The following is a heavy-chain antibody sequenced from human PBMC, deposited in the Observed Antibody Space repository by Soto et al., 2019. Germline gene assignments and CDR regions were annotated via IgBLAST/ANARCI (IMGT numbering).Heavy chain of an antibody. Sequence: EVQLVESGGGLVQPGGSLRLSCAASGFTYSDHYMDWVRQAPGKGLEWVGRTRNKANSYTTEYAASVKGRFTISRDDSKNSLYLQMNSLKTEDTAVYYCACTVTNYYYYYGMDVRGQGTTVTVSS. CDR2: TRNKANSYTT. J-gene: IGHJ6*02. CDR3: ACTVTNYYYYYGMDV. CDR1: GFTYSDHY. V-gene: IGHV3-72*01. D-gene: IGHD4-4*01.